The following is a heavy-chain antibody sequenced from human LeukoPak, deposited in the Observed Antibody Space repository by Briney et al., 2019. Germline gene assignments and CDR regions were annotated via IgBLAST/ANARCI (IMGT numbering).Heavy chain of an antibody. J-gene: IGHJ5*02. CDR3: ARQRITIAWFDP. V-gene: IGHV4-4*07. D-gene: IGHD3-10*01. CDR1: GGSISSYY. Sequence: SETLSLTRTVSGGSISSYYWSWIRQPAGKGLEWIGRIYTSGSTNYNPSLKSRVTISVDTSKNQFSLKLSSVTAADTAVYYCARQRITIAWFDPWGQGTLVTVSS. CDR2: IYTSGST.